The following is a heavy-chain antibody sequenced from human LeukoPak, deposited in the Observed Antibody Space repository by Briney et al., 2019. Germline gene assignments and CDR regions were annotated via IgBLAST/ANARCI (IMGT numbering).Heavy chain of an antibody. CDR1: GDSSSISSFS. Sequence: KPSETLSLTCIVSGDSSSISSFSWAWIRQPPGKPLEWIGTLYDSGRTYRYPSLRSRLSMSLETSKNEFSLRLSSVTAADTAVYFCARQREPRLQWELPSSFDSWGQGTLVTVSS. CDR3: ARQREPRLQWELPSSFDS. J-gene: IGHJ4*02. CDR2: LYDSGRT. V-gene: IGHV4-39*01. D-gene: IGHD1-26*01.